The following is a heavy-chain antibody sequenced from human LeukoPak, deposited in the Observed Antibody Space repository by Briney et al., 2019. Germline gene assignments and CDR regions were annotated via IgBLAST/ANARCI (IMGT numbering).Heavy chain of an antibody. CDR2: ISSSSSHI. V-gene: IGHV3-21*01. D-gene: IGHD2-2*01. J-gene: IGHJ3*02. CDR3: ARRYCSSTSCYAFDI. CDR1: GFTFSSYS. Sequence: GGSLRLSCAASGFTFSSYSMNWVRQAPGKGLEWVSDISSSSSHIIYIDSVKGRLTISRDNAKTSLYLQMNSLRAEDTAVYYCARRYCSSTSCYAFDIWGQGTMVTVSS.